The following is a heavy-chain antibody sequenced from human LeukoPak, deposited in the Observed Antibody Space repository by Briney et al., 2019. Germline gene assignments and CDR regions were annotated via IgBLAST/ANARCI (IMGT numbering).Heavy chain of an antibody. J-gene: IGHJ6*02. CDR3: AKDEGEQQLIYYGMDV. CDR2: ISYDGSNK. D-gene: IGHD6-13*01. V-gene: IGHV3-30-3*01. CDR1: GFTFSSYA. Sequence: QTGGSLRLSCAASGFTFSSYAMHWVRQAPGKGLEWVAVISYDGSNKYYADSVKGRFTISRDNSKNTLYLQMNSLRAEDTAVYYCAKDEGEQQLIYYGMDVWGQGTTVTVSS.